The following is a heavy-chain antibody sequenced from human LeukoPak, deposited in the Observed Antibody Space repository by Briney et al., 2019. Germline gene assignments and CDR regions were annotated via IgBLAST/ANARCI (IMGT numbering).Heavy chain of an antibody. CDR2: ISSSGSTI. Sequence: GGSLRLSCAASGFTFSSYEMNWVRQAPGKGLEWVSYISSSGSTIYYADSVKGRFTISRDNAKNSLYLQMNSLRAEDTAVYYCAGENRAGFFDYWGQGTLVTVSS. CDR3: AGENRAGFFDY. J-gene: IGHJ4*02. V-gene: IGHV3-48*03. CDR1: GFTFSSYE. D-gene: IGHD6-19*01.